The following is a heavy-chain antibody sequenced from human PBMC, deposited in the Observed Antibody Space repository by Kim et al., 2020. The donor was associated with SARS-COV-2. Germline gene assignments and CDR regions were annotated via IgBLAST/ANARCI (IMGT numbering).Heavy chain of an antibody. J-gene: IGHJ1*01. CDR2: INPNSGNT. D-gene: IGHD2-8*02. CDR1: GYTFTSYY. CDR3: ARGVVGYILVVY. Sequence: ASVKVSCKASGYTFTSYYMNWVRQAPGQGLEWMGLINPNSGNTSYAQKFQGRVTMTRNTSTSTAYMELSSLRSEDTAVYYCARGVVGYILVVYWGHG. V-gene: IGHV1-46*01.